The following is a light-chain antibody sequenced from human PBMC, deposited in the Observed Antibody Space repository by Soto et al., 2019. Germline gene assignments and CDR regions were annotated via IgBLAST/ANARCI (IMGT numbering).Light chain of an antibody. V-gene: IGKV1-39*01. J-gene: IGKJ5*01. CDR1: QSISSW. CDR2: AAS. Sequence: DIQMTQSPSTLSATAGDRVTITCRASQSISSWLAWYQQKPGKAPKLLIYAASSLQSGVPSRFSGSGSGTDFTLTISSLQPEDFATYYCQQSYSTPRTFGQGTRLEIK. CDR3: QQSYSTPRT.